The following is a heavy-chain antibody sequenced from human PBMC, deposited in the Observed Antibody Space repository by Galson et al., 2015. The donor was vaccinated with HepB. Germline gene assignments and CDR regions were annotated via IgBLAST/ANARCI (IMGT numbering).Heavy chain of an antibody. J-gene: IGHJ3*02. CDR2: ITDSGGNT. V-gene: IGHV3-23*01. Sequence: SLRLSCAASGFTFSRYAMTWVRQAPGKGLEWVSRITDSGGNTEYADSVKGRFTISRDNSKNTLYLQMNSLRAEDTAVYYCAKDDIEYGDYDAFDIWGQGTMVTVSS. D-gene: IGHD4-17*01. CDR3: AKDDIEYGDYDAFDI. CDR1: GFTFSRYA.